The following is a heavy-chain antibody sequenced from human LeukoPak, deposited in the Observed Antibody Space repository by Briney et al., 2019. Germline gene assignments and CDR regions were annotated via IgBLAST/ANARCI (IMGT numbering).Heavy chain of an antibody. V-gene: IGHV4-39*07. CDR2: IYYSGST. Sequence: PSETLSLTCTVSGGSISSSSYYWGWIRQPPGKGLEWIGSIYYSGSTYYNPSLKSRVTISVDTSKNQFSLKLSSVTAADTAVYYCARFLSSSTIDYWGQGTLVAVSS. D-gene: IGHD6-6*01. CDR3: ARFLSSSTIDY. J-gene: IGHJ4*02. CDR1: GGSISSSSYY.